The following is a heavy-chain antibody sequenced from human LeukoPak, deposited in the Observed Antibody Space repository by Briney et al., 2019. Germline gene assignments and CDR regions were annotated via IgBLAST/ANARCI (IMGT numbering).Heavy chain of an antibody. J-gene: IGHJ4*02. CDR3: ARSATWFGELGDFDY. CDR2: IIPIFGTA. Sequence: SVKVSCKASGGTFSSYAISWVRQAPGQGLEWMGGIIPIFGTANYAQKFQGGVTITADESTSTAYMELSSLRSEDTAVYYCARSATWFGELGDFDYWGQGTLVTVSS. V-gene: IGHV1-69*13. CDR1: GGTFSSYA. D-gene: IGHD3-10*01.